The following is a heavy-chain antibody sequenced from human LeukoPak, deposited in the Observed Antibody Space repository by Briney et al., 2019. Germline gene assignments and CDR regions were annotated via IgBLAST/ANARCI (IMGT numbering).Heavy chain of an antibody. CDR1: GYTLTSYD. CDR3: ARDNYLVGYSYGTYYYYMDV. V-gene: IGHV1-8*03. J-gene: IGHJ6*03. D-gene: IGHD5-18*01. CDR2: MNPNSGNT. Sequence: SVNVSCKSSGYTLTSYDINWVRQATGQGLEWMGWMNPNSGNTGYAQKLQGRVTITRNTSISTAYMELSRLRSEDTAVYYCARDNYLVGYSYGTYYYYMDVWGKGTTVTVSS.